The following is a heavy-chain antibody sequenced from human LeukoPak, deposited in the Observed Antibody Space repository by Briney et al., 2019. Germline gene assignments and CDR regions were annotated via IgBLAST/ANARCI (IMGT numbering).Heavy chain of an antibody. CDR1: DGSFSGYS. V-gene: IGHV4-34*01. CDR3: ARGDYGDYGYFDL. CDR2: INHSGST. Sequence: SETLSLTCAVYDGSFSGYSWSWIRQPPGKGLEWIGEINHSGSTNYNPSLKSRVTISLDTSKNQFSLRLSSVTAADTAVYYCARGDYGDYGYFDLWGRGTLVTVSS. J-gene: IGHJ2*01. D-gene: IGHD4-17*01.